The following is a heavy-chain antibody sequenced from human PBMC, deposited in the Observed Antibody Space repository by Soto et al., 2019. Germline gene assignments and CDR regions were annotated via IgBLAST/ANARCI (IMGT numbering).Heavy chain of an antibody. CDR1: GFTFDDYA. V-gene: IGHV3-9*01. CDR2: ISWNSGSI. Sequence: PGGSLRLSCAASGFTFDDYAMHWVRQAPGKGLEWVSGISWNSGSIGYADSVKGRFTISRDNAKNSLYLQMNSLRAEDTAVYYCARDPNPQGSGSYWLEHDAFDIWGQGTMVTVSS. J-gene: IGHJ3*02. CDR3: ARDPNPQGSGSYWLEHDAFDI. D-gene: IGHD3-10*01.